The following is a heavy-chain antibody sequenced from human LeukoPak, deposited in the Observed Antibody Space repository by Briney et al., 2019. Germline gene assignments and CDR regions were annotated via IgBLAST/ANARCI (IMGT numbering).Heavy chain of an antibody. CDR1: GGSISSYY. Sequence: SETLSLTCTVSGGSISSYYWSWIRQPPGKGLEWIGYIYYSGSTNYNPSLKSRVTISVDTSKNQFSLKLSSVTAADTAVYYCARVGRRLDDAFDIWGQGTMVTVSS. V-gene: IGHV4-59*12. CDR3: ARVGRRLDDAFDI. J-gene: IGHJ3*02. D-gene: IGHD6-25*01. CDR2: IYYSGST.